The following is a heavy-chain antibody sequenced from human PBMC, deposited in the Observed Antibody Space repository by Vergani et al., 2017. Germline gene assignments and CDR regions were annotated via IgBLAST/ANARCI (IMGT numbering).Heavy chain of an antibody. J-gene: IGHJ6*02. Sequence: QVQLQESGPGLVKPSGTLSLTCAVSGGSISSSNWWSWVRQPPGKGLEWIGEIYHSGSTNYNLSLKSRVTISVDKSKNQFSLKLSSVTAADTAVYYCARSRGYYDILTGYYPYGMDVWGQGTTVTVSS. CDR1: GGSISSSNW. CDR3: ARSRGYYDILTGYYPYGMDV. CDR2: IYHSGST. D-gene: IGHD3-9*01. V-gene: IGHV4-4*02.